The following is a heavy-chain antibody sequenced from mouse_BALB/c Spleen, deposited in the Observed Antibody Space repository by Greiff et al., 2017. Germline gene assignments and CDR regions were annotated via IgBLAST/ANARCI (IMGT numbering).Heavy chain of an antibody. Sequence: QVQLQQSGAELVRPGASVTLSCKASGYTFTDYEMHWVKQTPVHGLEWIGAIDPETGGTAYNQKFKGKATLTADKSSSTAYMEVRSLTSEDSAVYYCARGDYVSAYWGQGTLVTVSA. V-gene: IGHV1-15*01. D-gene: IGHD2-13*01. CDR1: GYTFTDYE. J-gene: IGHJ3*01. CDR2: IDPETGGT. CDR3: ARGDYVSAY.